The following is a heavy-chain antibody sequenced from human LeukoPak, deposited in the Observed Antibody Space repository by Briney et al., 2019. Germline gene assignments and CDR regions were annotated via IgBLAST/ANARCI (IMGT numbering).Heavy chain of an antibody. J-gene: IGHJ6*02. D-gene: IGHD6-13*01. CDR3: ARGVSIAAAGKAHYYYYYGMDV. CDR2: ISYDGSNK. CDR1: GFTFSSYA. Sequence: GGSLRLSCAASGFTFSSYAMSWVRQAPGKGLEWVAVISYDGSNKYYADSVKGRFTISRDNSKNTLYLQMNSLRAEDTAVYYCARGVSIAAAGKAHYYYYYGMDVWGQGTTVTVSS. V-gene: IGHV3-30-3*01.